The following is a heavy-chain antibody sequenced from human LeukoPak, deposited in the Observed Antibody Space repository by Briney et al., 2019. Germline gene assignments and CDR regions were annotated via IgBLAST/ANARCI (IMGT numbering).Heavy chain of an antibody. CDR2: ISSSSSYI. V-gene: IGHV3-21*01. D-gene: IGHD2-2*01. CDR1: GFTFSSYS. CDR3: AKELGYCSSTSCYALDI. J-gene: IGHJ3*02. Sequence: GGSLRLSCAAAGFTFSSYSMNWVRQAPGKGLEWVSSISSSSSYIYYADSVKGRFTISRDNAKNSLYLQMNSLRAEDTAVYYCAKELGYCSSTSCYALDIWGQGTMVTVSS.